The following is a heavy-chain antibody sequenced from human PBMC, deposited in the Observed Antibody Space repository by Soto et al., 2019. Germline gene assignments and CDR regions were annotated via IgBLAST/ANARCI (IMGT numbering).Heavy chain of an antibody. V-gene: IGHV3-30*18. Sequence: LRLSCAASGFTFSSYGMHWVRQAPGKGLEWVAVISYDGSNKYYADSVKGRFTISRDNSKNTLYLQMNSLRAEDTAVYYCAKDSYNILISSLLDYWGQGTLVTVSS. D-gene: IGHD3-9*01. J-gene: IGHJ4*02. CDR1: GFTFSSYG. CDR3: AKDSYNILISSLLDY. CDR2: ISYDGSNK.